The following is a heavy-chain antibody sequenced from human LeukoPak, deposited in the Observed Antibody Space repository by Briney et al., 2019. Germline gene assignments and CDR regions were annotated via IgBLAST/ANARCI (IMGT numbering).Heavy chain of an antibody. D-gene: IGHD6-13*01. CDR3: ARRYSSSWYVGFFDA. Sequence: SETLSLTCTVSGASIRNYYWGWIRQSPGKGLEWIGYIYYSGGTNYNPSLESRVAMSVDTSKNQFSLRLSSVTAADTAIYYCARRYSSSWYVGFFDAWGQGTLVTVSS. J-gene: IGHJ5*02. V-gene: IGHV4-59*08. CDR2: IYYSGGT. CDR1: GASIRNYY.